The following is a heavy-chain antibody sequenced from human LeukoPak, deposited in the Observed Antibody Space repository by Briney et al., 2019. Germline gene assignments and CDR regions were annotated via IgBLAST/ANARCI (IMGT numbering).Heavy chain of an antibody. D-gene: IGHD3-9*01. Sequence: ASVKVSCKASGYTFTSYGISWVRQAPGQGLEWIGWISAYNGNTNYAQKLQGRVTMTTDTSTSTAYMELRSQRSDDTAVYYCARDLPLNYDILTGYLYFDYWGQGTLVTVSS. CDR1: GYTFTSYG. CDR2: ISAYNGNT. CDR3: ARDLPLNYDILTGYLYFDY. V-gene: IGHV1-18*04. J-gene: IGHJ4*02.